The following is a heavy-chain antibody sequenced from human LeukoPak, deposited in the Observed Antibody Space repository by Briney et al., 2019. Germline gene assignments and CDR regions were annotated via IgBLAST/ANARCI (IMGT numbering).Heavy chain of an antibody. D-gene: IGHD5-24*01. CDR3: ARGRDGYNYVLNYFDY. V-gene: IGHV3-48*01. CDR1: GFTFSSYA. J-gene: IGHJ4*02. Sequence: PGGSLRLSCAASGFTFSSYAMNWVRQAPGKGLEWVSYISSSSSTIYYADSVKGRFTISRDNAKNSLYLQMNSLRAEDTAVYYCARGRDGYNYVLNYFDYWGQGTLVTVSS. CDR2: ISSSSSTI.